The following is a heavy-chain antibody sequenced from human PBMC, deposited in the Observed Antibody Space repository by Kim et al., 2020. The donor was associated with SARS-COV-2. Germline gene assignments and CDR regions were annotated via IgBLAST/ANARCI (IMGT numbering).Heavy chain of an antibody. V-gene: IGHV4-34*01. Sequence: SETLSLTCAVYGGSFSSYYWSWIRQPPGKGLEWMGEINHSGSTNYNPSPKSRVTISVDTSTNQFSLKLSSVTAADTAVYYCARGGGSWTYFDYSGPGTLGSVSS. J-gene: IGHJ4*02. CDR3: ARGGGSWTYFDY. CDR1: GGSFSSYY. D-gene: IGHD6-13*01. CDR2: INHSGST.